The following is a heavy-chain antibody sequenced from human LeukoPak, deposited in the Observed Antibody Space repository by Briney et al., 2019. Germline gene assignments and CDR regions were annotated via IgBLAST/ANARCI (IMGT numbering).Heavy chain of an antibody. CDR3: AKDRENGSGTWDAFDV. Sequence: GGSLRLSCAASGFTFNVYAMYWVRQAPGRGLEWVSSIGTPDSTHYANSVKGRFTTSRDDSKNTVFLQMNSLRAEDSATYYCAKDRENGSGTWDAFDVWGQGTVVTVSS. CDR1: GFTFNVYA. V-gene: IGHV3-23*01. J-gene: IGHJ3*01. D-gene: IGHD6-19*01. CDR2: IGTPDST.